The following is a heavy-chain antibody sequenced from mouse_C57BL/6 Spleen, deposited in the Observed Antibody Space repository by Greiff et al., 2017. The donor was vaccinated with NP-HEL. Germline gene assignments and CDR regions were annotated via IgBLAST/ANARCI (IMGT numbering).Heavy chain of an antibody. V-gene: IGHV1-54*01. CDR3: ARSDYDGAWFAY. J-gene: IGHJ3*01. CDR1: GYAFTNYL. Sequence: VQLQQSGAELVRPGTSVKVSCKASGYAFTNYLLEWVKQRPGQGLEWIGVINPGSGGTNYNEKFKGKATLTADKSSSTAYMQLSSLTSEDSAVYFCARSDYDGAWFAYWGQGTLVTVSA. CDR2: INPGSGGT. D-gene: IGHD2-4*01.